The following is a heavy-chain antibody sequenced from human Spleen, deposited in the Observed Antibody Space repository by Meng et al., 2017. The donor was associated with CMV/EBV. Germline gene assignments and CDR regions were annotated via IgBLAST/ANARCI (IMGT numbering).Heavy chain of an antibody. D-gene: IGHD5-24*01. J-gene: IGHJ4*02. CDR3: AKDKQFGYSTNTLQN. CDR2: ITWIGGST. V-gene: IGHV3-43*01. CDR1: GFTFDDYT. Sequence: GESLKISCVASGFTFDDYTMHWVRQTPEKGLEWVSLITWIGGSTEYADSVKGRFTISRDNSKNSLYLQMNSLRTEDTALYYCAKDKQFGYSTNTLQNWGQGTLVTVSS.